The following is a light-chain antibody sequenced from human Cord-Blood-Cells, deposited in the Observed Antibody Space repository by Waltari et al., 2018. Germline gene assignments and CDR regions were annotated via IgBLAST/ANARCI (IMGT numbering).Light chain of an antibody. J-gene: IGLJ2*01. CDR2: EGS. Sequence: QSALTQPASVSGSPGQSITISCTGTSSDVGRYNLVSWYQQHPGKAPKLMIDEGSKRPSGFSNRCSGSKSGNTASLTSSGLRAEDEADYYCCSYAGSSTVVFGGGTKLTVL. CDR3: CSYAGSSTVV. CDR1: SSDVGRYNL. V-gene: IGLV2-23*01.